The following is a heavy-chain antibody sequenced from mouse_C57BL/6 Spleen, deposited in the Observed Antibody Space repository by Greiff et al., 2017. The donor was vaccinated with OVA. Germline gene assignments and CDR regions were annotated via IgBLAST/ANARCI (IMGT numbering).Heavy chain of an antibody. CDR2: IHPYDSDT. D-gene: IGHD2-5*01. Sequence: QVQLKQSGAELVKPGASVKVSCKASGYTFTSYWMHWVKQRPGQGLEWIGRIHPYDSDTNYNQKFKGKATLTVDKSSSTAYMQLSSLTSEDSAVYYCAIDYSNFLDYWGQGTTLTVSS. J-gene: IGHJ2*01. CDR1: GYTFTSYW. CDR3: AIDYSNFLDY. V-gene: IGHV1-74*01.